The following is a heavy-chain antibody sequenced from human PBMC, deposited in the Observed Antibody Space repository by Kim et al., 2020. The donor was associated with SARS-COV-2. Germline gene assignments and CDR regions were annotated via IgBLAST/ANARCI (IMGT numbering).Heavy chain of an antibody. Sequence: SETLSLTCTVSGGSISSSSYYWGWIRQPPGKGLEWIGRIYYSGSTYYNPSLKSRVTISVDTSKNQFSRKLSAVTAADTAAYYCARHSRIVVVPAAILAWGQGTLVTVSS. CDR2: IYYSGST. J-gene: IGHJ4*02. D-gene: IGHD2-2*01. CDR1: GGSISSSSYY. CDR3: ARHSRIVVVPAAILA. V-gene: IGHV4-39*01.